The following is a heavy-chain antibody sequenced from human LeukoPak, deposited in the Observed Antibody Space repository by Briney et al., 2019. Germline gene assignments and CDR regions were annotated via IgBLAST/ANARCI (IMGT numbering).Heavy chain of an antibody. CDR3: ARGRGYRLKNWFDP. CDR2: IYYSGST. CDR1: GGSVSSGSYC. D-gene: IGHD5-18*01. Sequence: PSETLSLTCTVSGGSVSSGSYCWSWIRQPPGKGLEWIGYIYYSGSTNYNPSLKSRVTISVDTSKNQFSLKLSSVTAADTAVYYCARGRGYRLKNWFDPWGQGTLVTVSS. J-gene: IGHJ5*02. V-gene: IGHV4-61*01.